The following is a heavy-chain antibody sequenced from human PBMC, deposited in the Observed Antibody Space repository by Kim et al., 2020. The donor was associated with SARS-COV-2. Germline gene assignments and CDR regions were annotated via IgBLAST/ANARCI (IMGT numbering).Heavy chain of an antibody. CDR3: AKLMSCSGGSCRGQWDY. CDR1: GFTFSSYG. V-gene: IGHV3-30*18. J-gene: IGHJ4*02. D-gene: IGHD2-15*01. Sequence: GGSLRLSCAASGFTFSSYGMHWVRQAPGKGLEWVAVISYDGSNKYYADPVKGRFTISRDNSKNTLYLQMNSLRAEDTAVYYCAKLMSCSGGSCRGQWDYWGQGTLVTVSS. CDR2: ISYDGSNK.